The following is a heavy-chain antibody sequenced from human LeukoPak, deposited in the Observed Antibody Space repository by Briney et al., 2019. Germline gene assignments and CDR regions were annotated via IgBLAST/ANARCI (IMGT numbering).Heavy chain of an antibody. CDR3: ARYRGAARPFDY. CDR1: GGSISSHY. D-gene: IGHD6-6*01. CDR2: IYYSGST. J-gene: IGHJ4*02. V-gene: IGHV4-59*11. Sequence: SETLSLTCTVSGGSISSHYWSWIRQPPGKGLEWIGYIYYSGSTNYNPSLKSRVTISVDTSKNQFSLKLSSVTAADAAVYYCARYRGAARPFDYWGQGTLVTVSS.